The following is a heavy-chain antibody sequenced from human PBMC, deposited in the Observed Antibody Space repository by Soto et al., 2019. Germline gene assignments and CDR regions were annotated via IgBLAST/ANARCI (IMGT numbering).Heavy chain of an antibody. CDR3: AKGGHFSHFDL. V-gene: IGHV3-23*01. D-gene: IGHD3-3*02. Sequence: EKQLLDSGGNLVQPGGPLRLSCVASGLTFGAYAMTWIRQAPGKGLEWVSTISGNGDDPFYADSVRGRFTISRDNSNNIHYLQMNSLRVDDTAVYYCAKGGHFSHFDLWGRGTLVTVSS. J-gene: IGHJ2*01. CDR2: ISGNGDDP. CDR1: GLTFGAYA.